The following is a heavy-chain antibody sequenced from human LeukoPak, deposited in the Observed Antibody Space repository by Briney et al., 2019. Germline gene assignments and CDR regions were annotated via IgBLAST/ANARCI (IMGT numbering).Heavy chain of an antibody. D-gene: IGHD1-26*01. J-gene: IGHJ4*02. CDR2: ITSKACASSK. V-gene: IGHV3-49*04. CDR3: TREVERGGSYGWGDY. Sequence: PGGTLRLTCATSGFNFEGYSMNWVRQAPGKGLEWVGVITSKACASSKELAESVKGRFPISIDESKPIAYLQMNRLKIEATGVYYCTREVERGGSYGWGDYWGQGTQVTVSS. CDR1: GFNFEGYS.